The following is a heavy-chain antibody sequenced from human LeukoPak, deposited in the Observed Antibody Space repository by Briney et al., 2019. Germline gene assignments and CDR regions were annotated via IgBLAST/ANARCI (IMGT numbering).Heavy chain of an antibody. D-gene: IGHD4-23*01. V-gene: IGHV3-30-3*01. CDR2: ISYDGSNK. CDR3: ARDPDYGGNWEGDYFDY. Sequence: GGSLRLPCAASGFTFSSYAMHWVRQAPGKGLEWVAVISYDGSNKYYADSVKGRFTISRDNSKNTLYLQMNSLRAEDTAVYYCARDPDYGGNWEGDYFDYWGQGTLVTVSS. CDR1: GFTFSSYA. J-gene: IGHJ4*02.